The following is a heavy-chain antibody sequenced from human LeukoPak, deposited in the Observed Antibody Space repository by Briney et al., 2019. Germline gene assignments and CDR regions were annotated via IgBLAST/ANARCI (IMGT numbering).Heavy chain of an antibody. V-gene: IGHV3-48*03. CDR1: GFTFSSYE. CDR3: ARDGVGRVPEMSAADY. J-gene: IGHJ4*02. D-gene: IGHD3-16*01. CDR2: ISSSGSTI. Sequence: GGSLRLSCAASGFTFSSYEMNWVRQAPGKGLEWVSYISSSGSTIYYADSVKGRFTISRDNAKNSLFLQMNSLRAEDTAVYYCARDGVGRVPEMSAADYWGQGTLVTVSS.